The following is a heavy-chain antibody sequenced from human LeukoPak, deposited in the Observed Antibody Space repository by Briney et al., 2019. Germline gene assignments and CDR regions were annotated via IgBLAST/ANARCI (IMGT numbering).Heavy chain of an antibody. V-gene: IGHV1-69*05. D-gene: IGHD3-22*01. CDR1: GGTFSSYA. Sequence: SVKVSCKASGGTFSSYAISWVRQAPGQGLEWMGGIIPIFGTANYAQKFQGRVTITTDESTSTAYMELSSLRSEDTAVYYCARAQQLSSGYLGDAFDIWGQGTMVTVSS. J-gene: IGHJ3*02. CDR3: ARAQQLSSGYLGDAFDI. CDR2: IIPIFGTA.